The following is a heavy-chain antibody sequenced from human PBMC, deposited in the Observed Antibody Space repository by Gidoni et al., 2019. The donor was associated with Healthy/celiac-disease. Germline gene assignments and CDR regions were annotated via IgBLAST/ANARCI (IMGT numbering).Heavy chain of an antibody. V-gene: IGHV3-23*01. J-gene: IGHJ4*02. CDR3: AKVGDFWSGYYRD. CDR1: GFTFSSYA. Sequence: EVQLLESGGGLVQPGGSLRLSCAASGFTFSSYAMSWVRPAPGKGLEWVSAISGSGGSTYYADSVKGRFTISRDNSKNTLYLQMNSLRAEDTAVYYCAKVGDFWSGYYRDWGQGTLVTVSS. CDR2: ISGSGGST. D-gene: IGHD3-3*01.